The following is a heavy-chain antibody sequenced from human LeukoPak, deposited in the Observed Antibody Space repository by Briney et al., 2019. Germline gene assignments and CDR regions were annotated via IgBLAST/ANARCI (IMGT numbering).Heavy chain of an antibody. J-gene: IGHJ4*02. Sequence: GGSLRLSCAASGFTFSSYWMGWVRQAPGKGVEGVANIKQDGREKYYVDSMKGRFTISRDNAKNSLYLQMNSLRVEDTAVYYCARVIGSYFDSWGQGTLVTVSS. V-gene: IGHV3-7*01. D-gene: IGHD3-10*01. CDR1: GFTFSSYW. CDR2: IKQDGREK. CDR3: ARVIGSYFDS.